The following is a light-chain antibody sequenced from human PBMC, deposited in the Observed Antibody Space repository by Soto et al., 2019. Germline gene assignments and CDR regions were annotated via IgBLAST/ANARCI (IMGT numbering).Light chain of an antibody. CDR3: QTWGTGIV. Sequence: QPVQTQSPSASASLGASVKLTCTLSSGHSSYAIAWHQQQPEKGPRYLMKLNSDGSHSKGDGIPDRFSGSSSGAERYLTISSLQSEDEADYYCQTWGTGIVFGGGTQRTVL. J-gene: IGLJ7*01. CDR2: LNSDGSH. V-gene: IGLV4-69*01. CDR1: SGHSSYA.